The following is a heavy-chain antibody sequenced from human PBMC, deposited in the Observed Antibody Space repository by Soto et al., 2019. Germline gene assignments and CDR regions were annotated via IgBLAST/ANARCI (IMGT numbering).Heavy chain of an antibody. V-gene: IGHV2-5*02. CDR3: AHKGSGLYPLDY. J-gene: IGHJ4*02. Sequence: QITLKESGPTLVKPTQTLTLTCTFSGFSLDTSGVGVGWIRQPPGKALEWVAVIYWDDYKHFSPSLESRLTITKDTSKNLVVLTMTDMHPVDTAAYYCAHKGSGLYPLDYWGQGTLVTVSS. D-gene: IGHD3-10*01. CDR1: GFSLDTSGVG. CDR2: IYWDDYK.